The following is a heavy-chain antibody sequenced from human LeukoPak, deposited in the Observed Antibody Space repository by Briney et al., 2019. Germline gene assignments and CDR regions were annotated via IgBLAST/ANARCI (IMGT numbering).Heavy chain of an antibody. CDR3: ARHATTVVN. V-gene: IGHV4-30-2*01. CDR1: GGSVSSGSYS. CDR2: IYHSGST. J-gene: IGHJ4*02. D-gene: IGHD4-23*01. Sequence: TSETLSLTCTVSGGSVSSGSYSWSWIRQPPGKGLEWIGYIYHSGSTYYNPSLKSRVTMSVDRSKNQFSLKLSSVTAADTAVYYCARHATTVVNWGQGTLVTVSS.